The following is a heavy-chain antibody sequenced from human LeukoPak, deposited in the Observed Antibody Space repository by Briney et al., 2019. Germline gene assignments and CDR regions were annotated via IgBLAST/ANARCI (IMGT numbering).Heavy chain of an antibody. J-gene: IGHJ5*02. Sequence: TGGSLRLSCAASGFTFSDSGMDWVRQASGKGLEWVGRIRSKANNYPTTYAASVKGRFTISRDDSKNTAFLQMNSLKSEDTAVYYCTSLYDSSRPWGQGTLVIVSS. D-gene: IGHD3-22*01. CDR3: TSLYDSSRP. CDR1: GFTFSDSG. CDR2: IRSKANNYPT. V-gene: IGHV3-73*01.